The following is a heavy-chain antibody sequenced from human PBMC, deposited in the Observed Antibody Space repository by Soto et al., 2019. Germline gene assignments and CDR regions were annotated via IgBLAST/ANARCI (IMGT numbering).Heavy chain of an antibody. CDR3: ARGTRPYYYYGMDV. D-gene: IGHD6-25*01. CDR2: ISAYNGNT. J-gene: IGHJ6*02. V-gene: IGHV1-18*01. CDR1: GYTFTSYG. Sequence: ASVKVSCKASGYTFTSYGISWVRQAPGQGLEWMGRISAYNGNTNYAQKLQGRVTMTTDTSTSTAYMELRSLRSDDTAVYYCARGTRPYYYYGMDVWGQGTTVTVSS.